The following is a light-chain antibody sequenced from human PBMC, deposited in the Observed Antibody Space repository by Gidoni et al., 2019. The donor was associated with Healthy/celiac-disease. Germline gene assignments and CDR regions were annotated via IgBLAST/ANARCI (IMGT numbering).Light chain of an antibody. Sequence: QSVLTQPPSVSGAPGQRVTISCTGSSSNSGAGYDVHWYPQLPGTAPKPLIYGNSNRPSGVPDRFSGSKSGTSASLAITGLQAEDEADYYCQSYDSSLSGSRVFGGGTKLTVL. J-gene: IGLJ2*01. CDR2: GNS. CDR1: SSNSGAGYD. CDR3: QSYDSSLSGSRV. V-gene: IGLV1-40*01.